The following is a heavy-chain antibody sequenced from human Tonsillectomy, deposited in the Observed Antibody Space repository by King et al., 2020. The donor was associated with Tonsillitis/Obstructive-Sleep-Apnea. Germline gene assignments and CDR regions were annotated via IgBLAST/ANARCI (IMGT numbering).Heavy chain of an antibody. J-gene: IGHJ3*01. V-gene: IGHV3-53*01. CDR3: ARSEGPLDALDG. Sequence: VQLVESGGGLIQPGGSLRLSCGASGFSVSNNYMSWVRQAPGKGLEWVSVIYNGGRGHHYADSVRGRVTVSTDNSKTKVFLQMNSLRAEDTAVYYCARSEGPLDALDGWGQGTWVTVSA. D-gene: IGHD1-14*01. CDR2: IYNGGRG. CDR1: GFSVSNNY.